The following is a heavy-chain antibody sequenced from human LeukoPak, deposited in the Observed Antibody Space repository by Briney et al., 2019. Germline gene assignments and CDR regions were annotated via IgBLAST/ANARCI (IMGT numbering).Heavy chain of an antibody. CDR2: ILHTGST. CDR3: ARGPAVVHP. J-gene: IGHJ5*02. D-gene: IGHD6-13*01. V-gene: IGHV4-34*12. Sequence: PSETLSLTCAVSGYSLTNHYWIWIRQPPGKGLEWIGEILHTGSTNYNPSFKSRVTISIDTSKNQFFLTLTSVTAADTAVYFCARGPAVVHPWGQGTLVTVSS. CDR1: GYSLTNHY.